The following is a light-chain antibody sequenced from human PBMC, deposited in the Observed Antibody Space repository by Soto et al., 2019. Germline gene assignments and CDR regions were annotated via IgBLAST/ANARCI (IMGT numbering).Light chain of an antibody. Sequence: QSALTQPASVSGSPGQSITISCTGTSSDVGGYYSVSWYQQHPGKAPKLMIYDVTNRPSGVSNRFSGSKSGNTASLTISGLQAEDEADYYFSSYTSSSTDVFGTGTQLTVL. V-gene: IGLV2-14*01. CDR2: DVT. J-gene: IGLJ1*01. CDR3: SSYTSSSTDV. CDR1: SSDVGGYYS.